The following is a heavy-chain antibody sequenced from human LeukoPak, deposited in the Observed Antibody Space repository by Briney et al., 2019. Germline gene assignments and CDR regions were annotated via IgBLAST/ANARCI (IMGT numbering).Heavy chain of an antibody. CDR1: GFTFSSYD. Sequence: GGSLRLSCTASGFTFSSYDMNWVRQAPGKGLEWVSYISIGGGTMYYADSVKGRFTISRDNAKNSLYLQMNSLRAEDTSVYYCAREAVTTPAFDYWGQGTLVTVSS. CDR3: AREAVTTPAFDY. CDR2: ISIGGGTM. V-gene: IGHV3-48*03. J-gene: IGHJ4*02. D-gene: IGHD4-11*01.